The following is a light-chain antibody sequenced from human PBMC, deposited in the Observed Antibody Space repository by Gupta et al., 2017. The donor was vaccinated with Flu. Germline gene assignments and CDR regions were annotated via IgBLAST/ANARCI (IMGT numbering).Light chain of an antibody. V-gene: IGKV1-39*01. CDR1: QSISSY. CDR3: QQRDSTLWT. CDR2: AAS. Sequence: PSALSASVGDRVTITCRASQSISSYLNWYQQKPGKAPKLLIYAASSLQSGVPSTFSGSGSGTDFTLTISSLQPEDFATYYCQQRDSTLWTFGQGTKVEIK. J-gene: IGKJ1*01.